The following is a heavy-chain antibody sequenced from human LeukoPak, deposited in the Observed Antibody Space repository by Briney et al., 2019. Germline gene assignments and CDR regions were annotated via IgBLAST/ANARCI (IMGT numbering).Heavy chain of an antibody. D-gene: IGHD1-14*01. J-gene: IGHJ4*02. CDR3: ARSNQADDY. CDR1: GFTFRSYW. V-gene: IGHV3-74*01. CDR2: INPGGSST. Sequence: GGSLRLSCAASGFTFRSYWMHWVRQVPGKGLVWVSRINPGGSSTAYADSVKGRFTISRDNAKNTLYLQMDSLRAEDTAIYYCARSNQADDYWGQGTLVTVSS.